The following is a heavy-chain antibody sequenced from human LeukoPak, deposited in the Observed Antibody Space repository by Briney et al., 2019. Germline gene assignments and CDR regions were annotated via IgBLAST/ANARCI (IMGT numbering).Heavy chain of an antibody. Sequence: GGSLRLSCGASGFTFSSYGMNWVRQAPGKGLEWVSYISGSTGTIYYADSVTGRFTIFRDNANNSLFLQMNSLRVEDTAIYYCAKRADGCSGVSCYYYYMDVWGKGTTVTVSS. CDR3: AKRADGCSGVSCYYYYMDV. D-gene: IGHD2-15*01. V-gene: IGHV3-48*01. CDR1: GFTFSSYG. J-gene: IGHJ6*03. CDR2: ISGSTGTI.